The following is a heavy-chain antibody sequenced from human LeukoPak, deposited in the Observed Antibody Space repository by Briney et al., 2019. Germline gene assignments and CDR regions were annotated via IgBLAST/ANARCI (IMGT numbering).Heavy chain of an antibody. CDR2: IYSGGST. J-gene: IGHJ4*02. V-gene: IGHV3-53*01. CDR3: ARGGLDCSGGSCYSSRYYFDY. D-gene: IGHD2-15*01. CDR1: GFTVSNNY. Sequence: GGSLRLSCAASGFTVSNNYMSWVRQAPGKGLEWVSVIYSGGSTYYADSVKGRFTISRDNSKNTLYLQMNSLRAEDTAVYYCARGGLDCSGGSCYSSRYYFDYWGQGTLVTVSS.